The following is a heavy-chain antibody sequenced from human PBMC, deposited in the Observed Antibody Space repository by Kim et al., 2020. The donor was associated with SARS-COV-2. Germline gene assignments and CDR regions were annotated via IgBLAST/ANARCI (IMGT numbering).Heavy chain of an antibody. V-gene: IGHV4-39*01. CDR3: ASGAARFGCGYLAFDY. D-gene: IGHD5-12*01. CDR1: GDSISSSSFY. J-gene: IGHJ4*01. Sequence: SETLSLTCTVSGDSISSSSFYWGWVRQPPGKGLEWIGSIYSTGSTYYNPSLKSRVTISVDTSKNQFSLKLSSVTAADTAVYYCASGAARFGCGYLAFDY. CDR2: IYSTGST.